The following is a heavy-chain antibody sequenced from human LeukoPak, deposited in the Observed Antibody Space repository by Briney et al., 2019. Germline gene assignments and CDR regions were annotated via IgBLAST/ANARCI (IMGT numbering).Heavy chain of an antibody. D-gene: IGHD3-10*01. Sequence: ETLSLTCAVYGGSFSGYYWSWIRQAPGKGLEWVSAISGSGGSTYYADSVRGRFTISRDNSKNTLYLQMNSLRAEDTAVYYCAKDLLPGSGDGRWGQGTLVTVSS. CDR2: ISGSGGST. CDR3: AKDLLPGSGDGR. V-gene: IGHV3-23*01. J-gene: IGHJ4*02. CDR1: GGSFSGYY.